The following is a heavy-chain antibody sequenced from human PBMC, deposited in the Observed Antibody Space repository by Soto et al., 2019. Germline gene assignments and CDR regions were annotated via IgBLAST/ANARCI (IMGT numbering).Heavy chain of an antibody. D-gene: IGHD3-10*01. V-gene: IGHV3-23*01. CDR2: ISGSGGST. CDR3: AKGVVVRGVIHLSAFDI. J-gene: IGHJ3*02. CDR1: GFTFSSYA. Sequence: GGSLRLSCAASGFTFSSYAMSWVRQAPGKGLEWVSAISGSGGSTYYADSGKGRFTISRDNSKNTLYLQMNSLGAEDTAVYYCAKGVVVRGVIHLSAFDIWGQGTMVTVSS.